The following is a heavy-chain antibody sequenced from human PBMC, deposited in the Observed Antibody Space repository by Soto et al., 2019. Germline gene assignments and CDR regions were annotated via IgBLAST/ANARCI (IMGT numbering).Heavy chain of an antibody. J-gene: IGHJ4*02. CDR1: GGSISSGGYY. CDR3: ARTGERWILGYYFDY. V-gene: IGHV4-31*03. Sequence: QVQLQESGPGLVKPSQTLSLTRTVSGGSISSGGYYWSWIRQHPGKGLEWIGYIYYSGSTYYNPSLKSRVTISVDTSKNQFSLKLSSVTAADTAVYYCARTGERWILGYYFDYWGQGTLVTVSS. CDR2: IYYSGST. D-gene: IGHD2-2*03.